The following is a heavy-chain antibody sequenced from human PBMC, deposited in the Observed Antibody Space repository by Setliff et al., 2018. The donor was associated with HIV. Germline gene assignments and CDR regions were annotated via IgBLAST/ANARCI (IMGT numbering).Heavy chain of an antibody. CDR2: INHSGST. CDR1: GGSFSGYY. Sequence: SETLSLTCAVYGGSFSGYYWSWIRQPPGKGLEWIGEINHSGSTNYNPSLKSRVTISVDTSKNQFSLKLSSVTAADTAVYYCASHLPPYSGNFDYWGHGTLVTVSS. D-gene: IGHD1-26*01. J-gene: IGHJ4*01. V-gene: IGHV4-34*01. CDR3: ASHLPPYSGNFDY.